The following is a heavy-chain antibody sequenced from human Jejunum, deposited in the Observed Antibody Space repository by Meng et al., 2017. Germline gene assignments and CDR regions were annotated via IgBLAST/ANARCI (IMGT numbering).Heavy chain of an antibody. CDR3: ALCGGNCYTADS. CDR2: INPNSGGT. Sequence: VQPVQSGAEVKRPGASVKVSCEASGHTFSDYYIHWVRQAPGQGLEWMGRINPNSGGTDPAQSFQGRVTMTRGTSLGTAFMELSSLRSDDTAMYYCALCGGNCYTADSWGQGTLVTVSS. J-gene: IGHJ4*02. D-gene: IGHD2-21*01. CDR1: GHTFSDYY. V-gene: IGHV1-2*06.